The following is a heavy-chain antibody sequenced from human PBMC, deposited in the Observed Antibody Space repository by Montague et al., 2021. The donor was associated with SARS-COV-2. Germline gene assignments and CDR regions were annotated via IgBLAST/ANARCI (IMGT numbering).Heavy chain of an antibody. CDR1: GFTFSNYG. Sequence: SLRLSCAASGFTFSNYGMHWVRQAPGKGLEWVSYISNSGDTKYYADSVKGRFTISRDNAKNSLYLQMSSLRAEDTAVYYCARAGEDYYYDSSGFLYWGQGILVTVSS. V-gene: IGHV3-48*03. CDR3: ARAGEDYYYDSSGFLY. D-gene: IGHD3-22*01. CDR2: ISNSGDTK. J-gene: IGHJ4*02.